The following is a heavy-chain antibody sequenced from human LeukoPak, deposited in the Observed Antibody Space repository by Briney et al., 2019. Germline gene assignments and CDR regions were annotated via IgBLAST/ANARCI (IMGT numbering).Heavy chain of an antibody. CDR2: ISGSGDNT. V-gene: IGHV3-23*01. J-gene: IGHJ4*02. CDR3: AKDVAILIAGATYYFES. CDR1: GFTFSSYA. Sequence: PGGSLRLSCAASGFTFSSYAMHWVRQAPGKGLEWVSGISGSGDNTYYADSVKGRLTISRDNSKNMVYLQMDSLTAEDTAVYYCAKDVAILIAGATYYFESWGQGTLVTVSS. D-gene: IGHD1-26*01.